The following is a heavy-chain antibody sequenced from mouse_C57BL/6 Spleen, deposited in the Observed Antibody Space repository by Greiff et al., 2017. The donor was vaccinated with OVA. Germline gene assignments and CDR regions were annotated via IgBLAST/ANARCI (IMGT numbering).Heavy chain of an antibody. V-gene: IGHV1-5*01. Sequence: EVKLVESGTVLARPGASVKMSCKTSGYTFTSYWMHWVKQRPGQGLEWIGAIHPGNSDTSYNQKVKGKAKLTAVTSASTAYMELSSLTNEDSAVYYCTRGDYYGSSYAMDYWGQGTSVTVSS. CDR1: GYTFTSYW. D-gene: IGHD1-1*01. J-gene: IGHJ4*01. CDR3: TRGDYYGSSYAMDY. CDR2: IHPGNSDT.